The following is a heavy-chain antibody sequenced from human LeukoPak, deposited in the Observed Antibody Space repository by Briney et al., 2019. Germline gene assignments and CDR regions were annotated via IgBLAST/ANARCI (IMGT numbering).Heavy chain of an antibody. Sequence: GGSLRLSCAASGFTFSSYSMNWVRQAPGKGLEWVSYISSSSSTIYYADSVKGRFTISRDNAKNSLYLQMNSLRAEDTAVYYCARDLRLGELSFFDYWGQGTLVTVSS. V-gene: IGHV3-48*04. CDR2: ISSSSSTI. J-gene: IGHJ4*02. CDR1: GFTFSSYS. D-gene: IGHD3-16*02. CDR3: ARDLRLGELSFFDY.